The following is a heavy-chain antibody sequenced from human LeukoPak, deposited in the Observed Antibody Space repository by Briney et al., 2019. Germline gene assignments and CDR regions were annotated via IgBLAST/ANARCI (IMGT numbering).Heavy chain of an antibody. CDR3: ARDHSGYFFDY. V-gene: IGHV3-30*02. CDR1: GFTFSSYG. Sequence: GGSLRLSCAASGFTFSSYGMHWVRQAPGKGLEWVAFIRYDGSNKYYADSVKGRFTISRDNSKDTLYLQMNSLRDEDTAVYYCARDHSGYFFDYWGQGTLVTVSS. D-gene: IGHD6-19*01. J-gene: IGHJ4*02. CDR2: IRYDGSNK.